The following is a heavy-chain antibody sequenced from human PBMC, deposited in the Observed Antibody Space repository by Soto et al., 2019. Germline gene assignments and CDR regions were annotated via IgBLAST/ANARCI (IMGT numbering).Heavy chain of an antibody. Sequence: PSETLSLTCTVSGGSISTHYWSWVRQVPGRGLEWLGYVYYTGNSKHNPSLKGRVTVSIAPSKSQFSLELTSVTAADSAAYYCAGGYYYVGSGPYLYIYGMDVWDQGTTVTVSS. D-gene: IGHD3-10*02. CDR3: AGGYYYVGSGPYLYIYGMDV. CDR2: VYYTGNS. V-gene: IGHV4-59*11. J-gene: IGHJ6*02. CDR1: GGSISTHY.